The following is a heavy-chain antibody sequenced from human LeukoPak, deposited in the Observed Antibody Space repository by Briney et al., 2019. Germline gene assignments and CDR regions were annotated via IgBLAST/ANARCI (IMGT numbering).Heavy chain of an antibody. J-gene: IGHJ4*02. V-gene: IGHV1-69*06. CDR3: ARGARTITMRLDY. Sequence: GASVKVSCKASGGTFSSYAISWVRQAPGQGLEWMGGIIPIFGTANYAQKFQGRVTITADKSTSTAYMGLSSLRSEDTAVYYCARGARTITMRLDYWGQGTLVTVSS. CDR2: IIPIFGTA. CDR1: GGTFSSYA. D-gene: IGHD3-22*01.